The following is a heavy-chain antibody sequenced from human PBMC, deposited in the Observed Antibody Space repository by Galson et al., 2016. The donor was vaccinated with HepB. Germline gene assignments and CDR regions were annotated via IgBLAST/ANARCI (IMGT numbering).Heavy chain of an antibody. D-gene: IGHD1/OR15-1a*01. Sequence: QSGAEVKKPGESLKISCQGSGYSFTTYWIAWVRHVPGEGLEWMGFIYPVESQIRYTPSFQGQVTISVDKSANTAYLQWSSLQASDTATYYCARHGAMANKSGLDVWGQGTTVTVSS. CDR1: GYSFTTYW. CDR2: IYPVESQI. V-gene: IGHV5-51*01. J-gene: IGHJ6*02. CDR3: ARHGAMANKSGLDV.